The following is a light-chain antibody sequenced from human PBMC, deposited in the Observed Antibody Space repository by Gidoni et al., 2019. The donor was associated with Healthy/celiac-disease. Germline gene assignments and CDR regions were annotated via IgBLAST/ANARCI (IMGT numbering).Light chain of an antibody. V-gene: IGKV3-20*01. J-gene: IGKJ3*01. CDR3: QQYGSSPPFT. CDR1: QSVSSSY. CDR2: GAS. Sequence: ELVLTQSPGTLSLSPGERATLSCRASQSVSSSYLAWYQQKPGQAPRLLYGASSRATGIPDRFSGSGSGTDFTLTISRLEPEDFAVYYCQQYGSSPPFTFGPGTKVDIK.